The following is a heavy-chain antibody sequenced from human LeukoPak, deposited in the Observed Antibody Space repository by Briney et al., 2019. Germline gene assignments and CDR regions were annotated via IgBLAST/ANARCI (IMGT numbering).Heavy chain of an antibody. Sequence: ASVKVSCKASGYTFTSYAMHWVRQAPGQRLEWMGWINAGNGNTKYSQKFQGRVTITRDTSASTAYMELSSLRSEDTAVYYCARVSLEFDLPYGDSDYWGQGTLVTVSS. V-gene: IGHV1-3*01. J-gene: IGHJ4*02. CDR2: INAGNGNT. CDR1: GYTFTSYA. D-gene: IGHD3-3*01. CDR3: ARVSLEFDLPYGDSDY.